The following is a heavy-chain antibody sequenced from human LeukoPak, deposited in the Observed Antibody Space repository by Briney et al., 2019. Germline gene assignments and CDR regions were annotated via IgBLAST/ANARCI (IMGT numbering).Heavy chain of an antibody. V-gene: IGHV1-18*01. CDR2: ISAYNGNT. Sequence: ASVKVSCKASGGTFSSYAISWVRQAPGQGLEWMGWISAYNGNTNYAQKLQGRVTMTTDTSTSTAYMELRSLRSDDTAVYYCARGGYSYGYLYYYYMDVWGKGTTVTVSS. J-gene: IGHJ6*03. D-gene: IGHD5-18*01. CDR3: ARGGYSYGYLYYYYMDV. CDR1: GGTFSSYA.